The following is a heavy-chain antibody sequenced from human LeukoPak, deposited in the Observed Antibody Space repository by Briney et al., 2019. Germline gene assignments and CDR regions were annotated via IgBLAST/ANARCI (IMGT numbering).Heavy chain of an antibody. Sequence: GASVKVSCKVSGYTLTELSMHWVRQAPGKGLERMGGFDPEDGETIYAQKFQGRVTMTEDTSTDTAYMELSSLRSEDTAVYYCATVATMRQHSPYFDYWGQGTLVTVSS. D-gene: IGHD3-22*01. J-gene: IGHJ4*02. CDR2: FDPEDGET. CDR1: GYTLTELS. CDR3: ATVATMRQHSPYFDY. V-gene: IGHV1-24*01.